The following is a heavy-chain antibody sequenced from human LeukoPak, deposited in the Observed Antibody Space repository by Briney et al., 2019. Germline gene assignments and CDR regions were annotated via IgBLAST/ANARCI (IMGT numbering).Heavy chain of an antibody. J-gene: IGHJ4*02. D-gene: IGHD1-26*01. CDR2: LGIAGDT. V-gene: IGHV3-13*01. CDR1: GFTVSSYA. Sequence: GGSLRLSCAASGFTVSSYAVHWVRQPIGKGLEWVSALGIAGDTFYPGSVKGRFTISRENAKNSLYLQMNSLRAEDTAMYYCARQKQSHGNFDCWGQGTLVTVSS. CDR3: ARQKQSHGNFDC.